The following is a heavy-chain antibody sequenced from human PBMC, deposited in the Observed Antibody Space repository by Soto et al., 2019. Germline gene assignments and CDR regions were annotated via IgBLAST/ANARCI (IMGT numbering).Heavy chain of an antibody. CDR2: IYHNGST. V-gene: IGHV4-4*02. D-gene: IGHD2-15*01. Sequence: SETLSLTCAVSGGSISSSNWWSWVRQPPGKGLEWIREIYHNGSTNYNPSLKSRVTISVDTSKNQFSLKLSSVTAADTAVYYCASVVAAHYYYYGMDVWGQGTTVTVSS. CDR3: ASVVAAHYYYYGMDV. CDR1: GGSISSSNW. J-gene: IGHJ6*02.